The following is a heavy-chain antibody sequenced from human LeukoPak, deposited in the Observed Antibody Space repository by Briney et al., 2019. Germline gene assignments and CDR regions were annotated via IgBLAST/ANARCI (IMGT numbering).Heavy chain of an antibody. CDR2: IKSKTDGGTT. Sequence: GGSLRLSCAASGFTFSNAWMSWVRQAPGKGLEWVGRIKSKTDGGTTDYAAPVKGRFTISRDDSKNTLYLQMNSLKTEDTAVYYCTAPNYYGSGSYPYYFDYWGQGTLVTVSS. CDR1: GFTFSNAW. V-gene: IGHV3-15*01. D-gene: IGHD3-10*01. J-gene: IGHJ4*02. CDR3: TAPNYYGSGSYPYYFDY.